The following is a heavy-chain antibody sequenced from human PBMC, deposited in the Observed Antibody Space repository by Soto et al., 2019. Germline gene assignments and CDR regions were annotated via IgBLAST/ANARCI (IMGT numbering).Heavy chain of an antibody. J-gene: IGHJ6*03. V-gene: IGHV4-39*01. D-gene: IGHD6-19*01. CDR2: IYYSGSS. CDR1: GGSVSSSSNY. CDR3: PRRTVAGTFYYYMDV. Sequence: QLQLQESGPGLVKPSETLSLSCTVSGGSVSSSSNYWDWIRQPPGKGLEWIASIYYSGSSYYNPFLKSRVTISADTSKNQFSLKLTSVTAADTAVYYCPRRTVAGTFYYYMDVWGKETTVTVSS.